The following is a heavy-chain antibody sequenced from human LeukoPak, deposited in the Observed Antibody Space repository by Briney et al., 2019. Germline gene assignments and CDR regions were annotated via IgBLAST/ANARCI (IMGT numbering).Heavy chain of an antibody. Sequence: PSETLSLTCAVYGGSFSGYYWSWIRQPPGKGLEWMGEINHSGSTNYNPSLKSRVTISVDTSKNQFSLKPSSVTAADTAVYYCARLGYSSSWSVDYWGQGTLVTVSS. CDR1: GGSFSGYY. CDR2: INHSGST. V-gene: IGHV4-34*01. D-gene: IGHD6-13*01. CDR3: ARLGYSSSWSVDY. J-gene: IGHJ4*02.